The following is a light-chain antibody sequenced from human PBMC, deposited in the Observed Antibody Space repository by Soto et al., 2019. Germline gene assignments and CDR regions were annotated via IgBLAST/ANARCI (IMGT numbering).Light chain of an antibody. V-gene: IGLV8-61*01. J-gene: IGLJ2*01. CDR3: VLYMGSGISG. CDR1: SGSVSTSYY. Sequence: QTVVTQEPSFSVSPGGTVTLTCGLSSGSVSTSYYPSWYQQTPGQAPRTLIYSTNTRSSGVPGRFSGSILGNKAALTITGAQAVDESNYYCVLYMGSGISGFGGGTKLT. CDR2: STN.